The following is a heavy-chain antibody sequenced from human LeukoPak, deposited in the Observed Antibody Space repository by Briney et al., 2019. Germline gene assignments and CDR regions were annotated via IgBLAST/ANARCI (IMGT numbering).Heavy chain of an antibody. V-gene: IGHV1-2*02. CDR3: ARDSSGWTNNWFDP. Sequence: ASVKVSCKASRYTFTDYYMHWVRQAPGQGLEWMGWINPNSGGTKYAQKFQGRVTMTRDTSINTAYMEVSRLRSDDTAVYYCARDSSGWTNNWFDPWGQGTLVTVSS. CDR1: RYTFTDYY. J-gene: IGHJ5*02. D-gene: IGHD6-19*01. CDR2: INPNSGGT.